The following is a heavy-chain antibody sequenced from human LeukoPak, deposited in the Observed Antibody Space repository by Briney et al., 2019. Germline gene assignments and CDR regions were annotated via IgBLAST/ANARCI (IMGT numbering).Heavy chain of an antibody. Sequence: SETLSLTCTVSGGSISGYYWTWIRQPPGKGLEWIGYIYTSESTNYNPSSKSRVTISVDPSKNQFSQKLRSVSAADAAIYYCARLADTTLANYFFDYWGQGTLVTVSS. D-gene: IGHD1-26*01. CDR2: IYTSEST. V-gene: IGHV4-4*09. CDR3: ARLADTTLANYFFDY. CDR1: GGSISGYY. J-gene: IGHJ4*02.